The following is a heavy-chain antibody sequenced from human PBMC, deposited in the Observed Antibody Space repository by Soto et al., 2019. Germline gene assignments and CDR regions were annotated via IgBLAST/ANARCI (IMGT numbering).Heavy chain of an antibody. V-gene: IGHV3-30-3*01. D-gene: IGHD2-8*01. CDR2: TSYDESNK. CDR3: ARDSERGLKYEEYYFGMDV. CDR1: GFTFSNYA. Sequence: QVQLVESGGGVVQPGRSLRLSCAASGFTFSNYAMHWVRQAPGKGLEWVAVTSYDESNKYKADSVKGRFTISRDNSKNTLYLQMNSLRAEDTAVYYCARDSERGLKYEEYYFGMDVWGQGTTVTVSS. J-gene: IGHJ6*02.